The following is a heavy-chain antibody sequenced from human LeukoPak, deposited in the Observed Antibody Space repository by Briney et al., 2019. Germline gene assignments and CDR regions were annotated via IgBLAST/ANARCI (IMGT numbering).Heavy chain of an antibody. Sequence: GGSLRLSCAASGFTFNNFAMSWVRQAPGRGLEWVSAISDSGDKTFYADSVKGRFSITRDNSKSTLFLQMNNLRVTDTAIYYCDCDSANSDYGDDYFDYWGQGALVTVSS. CDR1: GFTFNNFA. CDR3: DCDSANSDYGDDYFDY. V-gene: IGHV3-23*01. D-gene: IGHD4-17*01. CDR2: ISDSGDKT. J-gene: IGHJ4*02.